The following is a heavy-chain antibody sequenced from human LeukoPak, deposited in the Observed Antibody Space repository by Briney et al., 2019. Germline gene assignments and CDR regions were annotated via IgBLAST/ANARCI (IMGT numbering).Heavy chain of an antibody. CDR3: AKCSGGTCYSSLDY. CDR1: GFTFSSYA. V-gene: IGHV3-23*01. Sequence: GGSLRLSCAASGFTFSSYAMSWVRQAPGKGLEWVSGISGSGGSTYYADSVKGRFTISRDNSKNTLYLQMNCLRAGDTAVYYCAKCSGGTCYSSLDYWGQGTLVTVSS. J-gene: IGHJ4*02. CDR2: ISGSGGST. D-gene: IGHD2-15*01.